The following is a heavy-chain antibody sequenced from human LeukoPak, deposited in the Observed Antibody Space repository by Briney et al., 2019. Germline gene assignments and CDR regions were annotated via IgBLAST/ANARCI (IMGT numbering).Heavy chain of an antibody. CDR1: GGSISSGGYS. D-gene: IGHD4/OR15-4a*01. J-gene: IGHJ4*02. CDR2: VFYSGTT. Sequence: SQTLSLTCTVSGGSISSGGYSWNWIRQPPGQGLEWIGCVFYSGTTYYNPSLKSRVSISVDTTKNQSSLKLSSVTAADTAVYYCARRAGAYSHPYDYWGQGTLVTVSS. CDR3: ARRAGAYSHPYDY. V-gene: IGHV4-30-4*07.